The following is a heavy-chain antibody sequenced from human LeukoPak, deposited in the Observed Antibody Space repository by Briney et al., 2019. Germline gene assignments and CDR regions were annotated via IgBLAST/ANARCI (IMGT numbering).Heavy chain of an antibody. D-gene: IGHD6-13*01. CDR1: GGSFSGYY. J-gene: IGHJ3*02. CDR3: ARVTAAGTADDAFDI. CDR2: INHSGST. V-gene: IGHV4-34*01. Sequence: PSETLSLTCAVYGGSFSGYYWSWIRQPPGKGLEWIGEINHSGSTNYNPSLKSRVTISVDTSKNQFPLKLSSVTAADTAVYYCARVTAAGTADDAFDIWGQGTMVTVSS.